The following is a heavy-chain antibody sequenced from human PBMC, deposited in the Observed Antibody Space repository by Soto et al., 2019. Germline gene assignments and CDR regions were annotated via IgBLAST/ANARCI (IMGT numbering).Heavy chain of an antibody. CDR2: ISGRGGST. CDR1: GFTFSSYA. Sequence: GGSLRLSCAASGFTFSSYAMSWVRQAPGKGLEWVSAISGRGGSTYYADSVKGRFTISRENSKNSLYLQMNSLRAEDTAVYYCAKPSITIFGVVIYYFDYWGQGTLVTVSS. V-gene: IGHV3-23*01. CDR3: AKPSITIFGVVIYYFDY. J-gene: IGHJ4*02. D-gene: IGHD3-3*01.